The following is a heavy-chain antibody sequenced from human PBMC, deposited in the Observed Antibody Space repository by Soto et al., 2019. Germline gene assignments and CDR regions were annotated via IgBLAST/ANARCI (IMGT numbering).Heavy chain of an antibody. CDR1: GGSISSGDYY. CDR3: AREYGSGLSYFDY. Sequence: SETLSLTCTVSGGSISSGDYYWSWIRQPPGKGLEWIGYIYYSRSTYYNPSLKSRVTISVDTSKNQFSLKLSSVTAADTAVYYCAREYGSGLSYFDYWGQGTLVTVSS. V-gene: IGHV4-30-4*01. CDR2: IYYSRST. D-gene: IGHD3-10*01. J-gene: IGHJ4*02.